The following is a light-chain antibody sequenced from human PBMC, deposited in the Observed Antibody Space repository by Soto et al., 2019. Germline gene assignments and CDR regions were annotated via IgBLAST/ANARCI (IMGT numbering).Light chain of an antibody. V-gene: IGLV2-14*03. CDR3: SSYTKTDTVV. J-gene: IGLJ2*01. CDR2: NVD. CDR1: SSDVGNYNH. Sequence: QSVLTQVVSVSGSPGQSITISCTGTSSDVGNYNHVSWYQQHPGKAPKLMIYNVDYRPSGVSNRFSGSKSGNTASLSISGLQAEDEAYYYCSSYTKTDTVVFGGGTKVTVL.